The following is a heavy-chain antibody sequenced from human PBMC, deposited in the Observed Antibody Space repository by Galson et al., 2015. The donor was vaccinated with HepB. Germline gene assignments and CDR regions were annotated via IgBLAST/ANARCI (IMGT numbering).Heavy chain of an antibody. V-gene: IGHV1-69*04. J-gene: IGHJ3*02. CDR1: GGTFSSYA. CDR3: ARDISSTFGGVIPGAFDI. D-gene: IGHD3-16*02. Sequence: SVKVSCKASGGTFSSYAISWVRQAPGQGLEWMGRIIPILGIANYAQKFQGRVTITADKSTSTAYMELSSLRSEDTAVYYCARDISSTFGGVIPGAFDIWGQGTMVTVSS. CDR2: IIPILGIA.